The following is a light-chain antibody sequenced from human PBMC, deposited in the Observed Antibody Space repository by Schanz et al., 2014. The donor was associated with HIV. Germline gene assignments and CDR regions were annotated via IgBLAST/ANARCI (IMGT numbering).Light chain of an antibody. Sequence: EVVLTQSPDTLSLYPGERATLSCRASQSITSNLAWYQQKPGQAPRLLIYGASTRATGIPARFSGSGSGTEFTLTISGLQPDDSATYYCQQYDNYPGTFGQGTKVEIK. CDR3: QQYDNYPGT. CDR2: GAS. V-gene: IGKV3-15*01. CDR1: QSITSN. J-gene: IGKJ1*01.